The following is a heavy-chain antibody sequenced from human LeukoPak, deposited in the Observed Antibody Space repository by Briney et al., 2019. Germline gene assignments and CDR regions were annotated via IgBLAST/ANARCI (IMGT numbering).Heavy chain of an antibody. V-gene: IGHV3-21*01. Sequence: GGSLRLSCAASGFTFSSYTMNWVRQAPGKWLEWVSSISSSNSYIYYADSVKGRFTISRDNAKNSLYLQMNSLRAEDTAVYYCAREVLAGYFDYWGQGTLVTVSS. CDR1: GFTFSSYT. J-gene: IGHJ4*02. CDR3: AREVLAGYFDY. CDR2: ISSSNSYI.